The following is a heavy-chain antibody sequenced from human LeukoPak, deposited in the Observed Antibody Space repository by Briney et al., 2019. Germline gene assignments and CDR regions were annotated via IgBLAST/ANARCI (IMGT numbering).Heavy chain of an antibody. V-gene: IGHV3-74*01. D-gene: IGHD1-26*01. CDR3: AKVGGRLVGAAQY. J-gene: IGHJ4*02. Sequence: GGSLRLSCVASGFTFSNYWMHWVRQVPGKGPEWVSRINKDGSITNFADSVKGRFTISRDNSKNTLYLQMNSLRAEDTAVYYCAKVGGRLVGAAQYWGQGTLVTVSS. CDR2: INKDGSIT. CDR1: GFTFSNYW.